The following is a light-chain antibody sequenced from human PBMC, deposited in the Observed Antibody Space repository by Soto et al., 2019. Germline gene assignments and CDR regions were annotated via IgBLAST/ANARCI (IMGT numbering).Light chain of an antibody. V-gene: IGKV1-39*01. CDR1: QRISTY. Sequence: DIQLTQSPSSLSASVGDRVTITCRASQRISTYLNWYQQKAGKAPELVIYTASSLHSGVPSRFSGSGSGTDFTITISSLQPEDFATYYCQQNYDTPWTFGQGTKVEVK. CDR2: TAS. J-gene: IGKJ1*01. CDR3: QQNYDTPWT.